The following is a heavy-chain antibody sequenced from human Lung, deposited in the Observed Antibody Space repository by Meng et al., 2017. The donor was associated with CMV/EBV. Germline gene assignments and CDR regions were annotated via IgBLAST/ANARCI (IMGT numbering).Heavy chain of an antibody. V-gene: IGHV1-2*02. CDR2: INANSGGT. J-gene: IGHJ5*02. CDR1: AYTFTGYY. D-gene: IGHD3-22*01. Sequence: ASXXVSXKAFAYTFTGYYLHWVRQAPGQGLEWMGWINANSGGTNYAQKFQGRVTMTRDTAIGTAYMSLSSLRSGDTAVYYCARASYYYDSSGPFDTLGQGTLVTVSS. CDR3: ARASYYYDSSGPFDT.